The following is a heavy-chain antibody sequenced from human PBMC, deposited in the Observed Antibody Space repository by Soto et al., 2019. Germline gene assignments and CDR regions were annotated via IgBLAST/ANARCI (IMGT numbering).Heavy chain of an antibody. D-gene: IGHD2-15*01. J-gene: IGHJ4*02. Sequence: GASVKVSGKASGYTFTTLDINWVRQATGQGLEWMGWMNPNSGSTGSAQKFQGRVAMTRDTSINTAYMELSSLRSDDTAVYYCARGRGYSDGIDYWGQGTLVTVSS. CDR2: MNPNSGST. V-gene: IGHV1-8*01. CDR3: ARGRGYSDGIDY. CDR1: GYTFTTLD.